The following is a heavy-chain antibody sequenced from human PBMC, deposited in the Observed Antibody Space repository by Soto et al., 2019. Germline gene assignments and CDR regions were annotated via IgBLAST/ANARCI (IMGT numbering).Heavy chain of an antibody. D-gene: IGHD1-20*01. V-gene: IGHV3-48*01. CDR1: GFTFSSYS. J-gene: IGHJ5*02. CDR2: ISSSGSTI. CDR3: ARDVTAANWFDP. Sequence: EVQLVESGGGLVQPGGSLRLSCAASGFTFSSYSMNWVRQAPGKGLEWVSYISSSGSTIYYADSVKGRFTITRDNVKNSLYLQMNSLRAEDTAVYYCARDVTAANWFDPWGQGNLVTVSS.